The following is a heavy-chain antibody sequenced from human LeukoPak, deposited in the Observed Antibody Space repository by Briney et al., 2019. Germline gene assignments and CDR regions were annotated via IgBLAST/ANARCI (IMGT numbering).Heavy chain of an antibody. D-gene: IGHD5-18*01. Sequence: GVSLRLSCAASGNYWMHWVRQAPGKGLVWVLHINSDGSWTSYADSVKGRFTISKDNAKNTVYLQMNSLRAEDTAVYFCARGGSDTAMAHDYWGQGTLVTVSS. V-gene: IGHV3-74*01. CDR2: INSDGSWT. J-gene: IGHJ4*02. CDR3: ARGGSDTAMAHDY. CDR1: GNYW.